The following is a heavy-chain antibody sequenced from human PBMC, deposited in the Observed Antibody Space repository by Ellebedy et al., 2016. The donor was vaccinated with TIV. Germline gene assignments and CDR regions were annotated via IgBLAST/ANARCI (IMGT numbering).Heavy chain of an antibody. D-gene: IGHD3-10*01. Sequence: ASVKVSCKASGYTFTGYYMHWVRQAPGQGLEWMGIINPSGGSTTYAQKFQGRVTMTRDTSTSTVYMVLSSLRSQDTAVYYCARDTDRVSGSGSSYALDYWGQGTLVTVSS. CDR1: GYTFTGYY. CDR3: ARDTDRVSGSGSSYALDY. V-gene: IGHV1-46*01. CDR2: INPSGGST. J-gene: IGHJ4*02.